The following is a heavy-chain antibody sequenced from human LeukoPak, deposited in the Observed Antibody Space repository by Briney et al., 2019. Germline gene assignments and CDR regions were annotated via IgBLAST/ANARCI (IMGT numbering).Heavy chain of an antibody. D-gene: IGHD5-12*01. CDR3: ARLDSGYGKYHFDY. CDR1: GGSINSYY. J-gene: IGHJ4*02. V-gene: IGHV4-59*08. Sequence: SETLSLTCTVSGGSINSYYWSWIRQPPGKGLEWIGYIYHRGSTNYNSSLKSRVSISVDTSKNQFYLKLTSVTAADTAVYYCARLDSGYGKYHFDYWGQGTLVTVSS. CDR2: IYHRGST.